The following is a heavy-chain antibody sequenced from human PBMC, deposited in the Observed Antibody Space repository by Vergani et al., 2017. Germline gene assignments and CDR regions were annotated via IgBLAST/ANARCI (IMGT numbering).Heavy chain of an antibody. D-gene: IGHD5-24*01. CDR1: GFTFSSYA. CDR2: ISGSGGST. J-gene: IGHJ4*02. V-gene: IGHV3-23*01. Sequence: EVQLLESGGGLVQPGGSLRLSCAASGFTFSSYAMSWVRQAPGKGLEWVSAISGSGGSTYYADSVKVRFTISRDNSKNTLYLQMNSLRAEDTAVYYCVGFVRDGYNPPVYWGQGTLVTVSS. CDR3: VGFVRDGYNPPVY.